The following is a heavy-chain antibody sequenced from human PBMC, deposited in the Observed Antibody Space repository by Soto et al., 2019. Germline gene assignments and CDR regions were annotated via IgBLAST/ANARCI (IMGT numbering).Heavy chain of an antibody. CDR3: ARDPLWFGELLEDY. Sequence: GGSLRLSCAASGFTFSSYSMNWVRQAPGKGLEWVSSISSSSSYIYYADSVKGRFTISRDNAKNSLYLQMNSLRAEDTAVYYCARDPLWFGELLEDYWGQGTLVTVSS. D-gene: IGHD3-10*01. V-gene: IGHV3-21*01. CDR2: ISSSSSYI. CDR1: GFTFSSYS. J-gene: IGHJ4*02.